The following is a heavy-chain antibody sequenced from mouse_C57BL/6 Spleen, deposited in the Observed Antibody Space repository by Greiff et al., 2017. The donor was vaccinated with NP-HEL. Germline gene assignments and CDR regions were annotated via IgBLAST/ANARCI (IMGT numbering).Heavy chain of an antibody. D-gene: IGHD1-1*01. Sequence: QVQLKESGAELVRPGASVKMSCKASGYTFTSYNMHWVKQTPRQGLEWIGAIYPGNGDTSYNQKFKGKATLTVDKSSSTAYMQLSSLTSEDSAVYFCARNYGNRSHFDYWGQGTTLTVSS. CDR1: GYTFTSYN. CDR2: IYPGNGDT. V-gene: IGHV1-12*01. CDR3: ARNYGNRSHFDY. J-gene: IGHJ2*01.